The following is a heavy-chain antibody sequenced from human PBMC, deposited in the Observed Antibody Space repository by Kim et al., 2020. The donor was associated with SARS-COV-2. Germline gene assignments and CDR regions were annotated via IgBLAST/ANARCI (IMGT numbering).Heavy chain of an antibody. J-gene: IGHJ6*02. V-gene: IGHV3-30*04. Sequence: GSLRLSCAASGFTFSSYAMHWVRQAPGKGLEWVAVISYDGSNKYYADSVKGRFTISRDNSKNTLYLQMNSLRAEDTAVYYCARGGYSRESYYYYGMDVWGQGTTVTVSS. CDR2: ISYDGSNK. D-gene: IGHD5-18*01. CDR1: GFTFSSYA. CDR3: ARGGYSRESYYYYGMDV.